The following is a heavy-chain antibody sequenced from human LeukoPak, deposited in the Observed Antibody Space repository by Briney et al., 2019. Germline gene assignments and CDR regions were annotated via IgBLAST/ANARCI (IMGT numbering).Heavy chain of an antibody. D-gene: IGHD4-17*01. V-gene: IGHV1-18*01. Sequence: GASVKVSCKASGYSFVLYGISWVRQAPGQGPEWMGWTSTYNGNTKYAQKFQGRATMTTDTSTSTAYMELRSLRSDDTAVYYCARDEDYGISVNVDYWGQGTLVTVSS. CDR3: ARDEDYGISVNVDY. J-gene: IGHJ4*02. CDR1: GYSFVLYG. CDR2: TSTYNGNT.